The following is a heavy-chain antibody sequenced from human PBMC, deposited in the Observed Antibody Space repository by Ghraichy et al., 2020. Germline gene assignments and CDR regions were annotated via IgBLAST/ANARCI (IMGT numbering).Heavy chain of an antibody. D-gene: IGHD6-19*01. J-gene: IGHJ4*02. CDR1: GFTFGSYA. Sequence: GGSLRLSCAASGFTFGSYAMSWVRQAPGKGLELVSTNSCSGASTYYADSVKGRFTISRDNSKNTLYLQMNSLRAEDTAVCYCAKDHGGSSGWFDYWGQGTLVTVSS. CDR3: AKDHGGSSGWFDY. CDR2: NSCSGAST. V-gene: IGHV3-23*01.